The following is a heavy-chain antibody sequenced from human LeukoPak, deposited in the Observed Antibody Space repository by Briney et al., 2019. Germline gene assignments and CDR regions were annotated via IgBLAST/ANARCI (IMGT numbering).Heavy chain of an antibody. V-gene: IGHV3-9*03. CDR3: AKGGFGTRASFDY. D-gene: IGHD1-7*01. CDR1: GFTFDDYA. J-gene: IGHJ4*02. Sequence: GGSLRLSCAASGFTFDDYAMHWVRQAPGKGLEWVSGISWNSGSIGYADSVKGRFTISRDNAKNSLYLQMNSLRAEDMALYYCAKGGFGTRASFDYWGQGTLVTVPS. CDR2: ISWNSGSI.